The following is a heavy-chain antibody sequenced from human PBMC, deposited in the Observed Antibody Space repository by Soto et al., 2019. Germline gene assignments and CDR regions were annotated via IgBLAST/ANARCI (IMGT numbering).Heavy chain of an antibody. Sequence: PGGSLRLSCAASGFTFSSYSMNWVRQAPGKGLEWVSSISSSSSYIYYADSVKGRFTISRDNAKNSLYLQMNSLRAEDTAVYYCARESLWSKHQGVFDYWGQGTLVTVSS. CDR1: GFTFSSYS. CDR3: ARESLWSKHQGVFDY. D-gene: IGHD3-10*01. CDR2: ISSSSSYI. J-gene: IGHJ4*02. V-gene: IGHV3-21*01.